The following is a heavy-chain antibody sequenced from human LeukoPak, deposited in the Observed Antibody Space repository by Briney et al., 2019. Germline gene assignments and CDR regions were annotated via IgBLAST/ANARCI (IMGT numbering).Heavy chain of an antibody. CDR2: IIPIFGTA. D-gene: IGHD3-22*01. J-gene: IGHJ4*02. V-gene: IGHV1-69*05. Sequence: SVKVSCKASGGTFSSYAISWVRQAPGQGLEWMGRIIPIFGTANYAQKFQGRVTITTDESTSTAYMELSSLRSEDTAVYYCAREEDSSAPGDYWGQGTLVTVAS. CDR3: AREEDSSAPGDY. CDR1: GGTFSSYA.